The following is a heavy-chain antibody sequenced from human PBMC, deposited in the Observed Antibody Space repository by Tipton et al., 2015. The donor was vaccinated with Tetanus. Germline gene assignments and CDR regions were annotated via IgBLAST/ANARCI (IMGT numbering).Heavy chain of an antibody. CDR3: ARDRGDYIYYGMDV. J-gene: IGHJ6*02. CDR1: GYTFTGYY. Sequence: QMQLVQSGAEMKKPGASVKVSCKASGYTFTGYYIYWVRQAPGQGLEWMGWIDPNSGGTVYAQKFQGRVTMTRDTSISTAYMELRSLRSDDTAVYYCARDRGDYIYYGMDVWGPGTTVTVSS. CDR2: IDPNSGGT. V-gene: IGHV1-2*02. D-gene: IGHD3-22*01.